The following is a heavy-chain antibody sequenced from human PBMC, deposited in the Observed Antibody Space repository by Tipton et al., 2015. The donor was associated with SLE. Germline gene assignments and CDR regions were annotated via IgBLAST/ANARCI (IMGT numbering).Heavy chain of an antibody. V-gene: IGHV3-48*03. CDR3: ARGSDFYDIIALAY. J-gene: IGHJ4*02. CDR2: ISSSGNTM. D-gene: IGHD3-22*01. Sequence: SLRLSCAASGFTFSSYEMNWVRQAPGKGLEWVSYISSSGNTMYYADSVRGRFTISRDNAKNSLYLQMNSLRAEDTAVYYCARGSDFYDIIALAYWGQGTLVTVSS. CDR1: GFTFSSYE.